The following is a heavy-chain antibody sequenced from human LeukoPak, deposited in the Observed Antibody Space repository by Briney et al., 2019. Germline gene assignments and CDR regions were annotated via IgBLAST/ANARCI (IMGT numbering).Heavy chain of an antibody. CDR3: ARDAGAVAGSFFDY. J-gene: IGHJ4*02. Sequence: ASVKVSCKASGYPFSVYYMHWVRQAPGQGPEWMGWIDPNSGGTNYAQNLQGRVTMTTDTSISTAYMELSRLRSDDTAVYYCARDAGAVAGSFFDYWGQGTLVTVSS. V-gene: IGHV1-2*02. CDR1: GYPFSVYY. CDR2: IDPNSGGT. D-gene: IGHD6-19*01.